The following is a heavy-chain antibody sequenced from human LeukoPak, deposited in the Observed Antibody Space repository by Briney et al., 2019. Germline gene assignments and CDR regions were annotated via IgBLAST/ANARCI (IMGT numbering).Heavy chain of an antibody. CDR2: INAGNGNT. D-gene: IGHD6-19*01. J-gene: IGHJ4*02. CDR1: GYTFTSYA. CDR3: ARVRSSGWYFDY. Sequence: GASVKVSCKASGYTFTSYAMHWVRQAPGQRLEWMGWINAGNGNTKYPQKFQGRVTITRDTSASTAYMELSSLRSEDTAVYYCARVRSSGWYFDYWGQGTLVTVSS. V-gene: IGHV1-3*01.